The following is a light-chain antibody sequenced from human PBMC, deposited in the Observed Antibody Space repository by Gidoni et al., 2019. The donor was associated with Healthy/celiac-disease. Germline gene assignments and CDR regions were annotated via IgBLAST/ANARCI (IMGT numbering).Light chain of an antibody. V-gene: IGKV2-28*01. J-gene: IGKJ3*01. CDR3: MQALQTPFT. CDR2: LGS. CDR1: QSLLHSNGYKY. Sequence: LSLPVTPGGPASISCRSSQSLLHSNGYKYLDWYLQKPGQSPQLLIYLGSNRASGVPDRFSGSGSGTDFTLKISRVEAEDVGVYYCMQALQTPFTFGPGTKVDIK.